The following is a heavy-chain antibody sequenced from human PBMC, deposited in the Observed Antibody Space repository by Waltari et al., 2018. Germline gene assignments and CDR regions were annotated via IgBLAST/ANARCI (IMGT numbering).Heavy chain of an antibody. CDR1: GFTFNPYS. Sequence: EVQLVESGGGLVKPGGSLSLSCAAAGFTFNPYSMNWFRQAPGKGLEWVSSISDTSTYIYYAVSLRGRFTTSRDNAKNSLYLQLNSLRAEDTAVYYCVRGGTGMQRVESLDYWGQGILVTVSS. J-gene: IGHJ4*02. D-gene: IGHD3-9*01. CDR2: ISDTSTYI. CDR3: VRGGTGMQRVESLDY. V-gene: IGHV3-21*01.